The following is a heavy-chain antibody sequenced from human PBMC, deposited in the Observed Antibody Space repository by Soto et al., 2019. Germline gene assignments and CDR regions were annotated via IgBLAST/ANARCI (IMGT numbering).Heavy chain of an antibody. CDR2: IDPSDSYI. Sequence: EVQLVQSGAEVKKPGESLRISCKGSGYSFNSYWLSWVRQMPGKGLEWMGRIDPSDSYINYNPSFHDHVTISADKSISTAYLQWSSLKASDTAMYDCATTRCQNCNGGNCYFGMDVWGQGTTVTVTS. J-gene: IGHJ6*02. CDR1: GYSFNSYW. CDR3: ATTRCQNCNGGNCYFGMDV. V-gene: IGHV5-10-1*01. D-gene: IGHD2-15*01.